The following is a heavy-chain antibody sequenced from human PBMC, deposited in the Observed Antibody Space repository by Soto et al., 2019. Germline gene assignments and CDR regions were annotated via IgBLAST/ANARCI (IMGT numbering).Heavy chain of an antibody. J-gene: IGHJ4*02. CDR2: IYHSGST. V-gene: IGHV4-30-2*01. CDR3: ARGPPHSH. Sequence: SETLSLTCAVSGGSISSGGYSWSWTRQPPGKGLEWIGYIYHSGSTYYNPSLKSRVTISVDRSKNQFSLKLSSVTAADTAVYYCARGPPHSHWGQGTLVTVSS. D-gene: IGHD2-21*01. CDR1: GGSISSGGYS.